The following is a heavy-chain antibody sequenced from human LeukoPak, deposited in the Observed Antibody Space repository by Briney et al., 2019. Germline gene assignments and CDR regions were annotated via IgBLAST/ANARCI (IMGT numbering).Heavy chain of an antibody. V-gene: IGHV1-69*05. CDR1: GGTFSSYA. CDR3: SRSSGYYYVSYFAY. Sequence: SVKVSCKASGGTFSSYAISWERQAPGQGLEWRGGIIPIFGTANYAQKFQGRVTITTDESTSTDYMELRSLRSEDTALYYCSRSSGYYYVSYFAYWGQGTLVTVSS. D-gene: IGHD3-22*01. CDR2: IIPIFGTA. J-gene: IGHJ4*02.